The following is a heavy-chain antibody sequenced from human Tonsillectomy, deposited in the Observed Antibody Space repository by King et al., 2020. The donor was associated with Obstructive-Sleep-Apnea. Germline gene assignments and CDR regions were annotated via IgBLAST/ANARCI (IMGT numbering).Heavy chain of an antibody. V-gene: IGHV3-74*01. D-gene: IGHD4-17*01. Sequence: EVQLVESGGGLVQPGGSLRLSCAASRFTFSRFWMHWVRQAPGKGLVWVSRINSDGSSTSYADSVKGRFTISRDNAKNTLYLQMNSLRAEDTAVYYCARDPWGTVTTENDASDIWGQGTMVTVSS. CDR2: INSDGSST. J-gene: IGHJ3*02. CDR1: RFTFSRFW. CDR3: ARDPWGTVTTENDASDI.